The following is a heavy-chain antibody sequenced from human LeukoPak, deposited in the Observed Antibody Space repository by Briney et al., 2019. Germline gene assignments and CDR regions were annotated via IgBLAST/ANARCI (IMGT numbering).Heavy chain of an antibody. CDR2: IYHSGST. V-gene: IGHV4-39*07. J-gene: IGHJ3*02. D-gene: IGHD6-13*01. CDR3: ARDTAAGIKNDQGAFDI. Sequence: SETLSLTCTVSGGSISSSSYYWGWIRQPPGKGLEWIGSIYHSGSTHYNPSLKSRVTISVDTSKNQFSLKLSSVTAADTAVYYCARDTAAGIKNDQGAFDIWGQGTMVTVSS. CDR1: GGSISSSSYY.